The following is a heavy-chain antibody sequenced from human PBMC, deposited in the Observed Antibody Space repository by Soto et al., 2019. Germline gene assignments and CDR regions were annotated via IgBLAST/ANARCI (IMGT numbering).Heavy chain of an antibody. CDR2: ISGSGGST. Sequence: GGSLRLSCAASGFTFSSYAMSWVRQAPGKGLEWVSAISGSGGSTYYADSVKGRFTISRDNSKNTLYLQMNSLRAEDTAVYYCAKDLRRDCGGDCYSYFDYWGQGTLVTVSS. V-gene: IGHV3-23*01. CDR1: GFTFSSYA. CDR3: AKDLRRDCGGDCYSYFDY. J-gene: IGHJ4*02. D-gene: IGHD2-21*02.